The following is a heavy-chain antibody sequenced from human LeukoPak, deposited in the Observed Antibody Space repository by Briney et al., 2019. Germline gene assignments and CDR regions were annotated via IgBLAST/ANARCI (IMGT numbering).Heavy chain of an antibody. J-gene: IGHJ3*02. D-gene: IGHD3-22*01. CDR2: IYTSGST. CDR3: ARGHFSYDSSGYYHDAFDI. Sequence: SETLSLTCTVSGGSISSYYWSWIRQPAGKGLEWIGRIYTSGSTNYNPSLKSRVTMSVDTSKNQFSLKLSSVTAADTAVYYCARGHFSYDSSGYYHDAFDIWGQGTMVTVSS. V-gene: IGHV4-4*07. CDR1: GGSISSYY.